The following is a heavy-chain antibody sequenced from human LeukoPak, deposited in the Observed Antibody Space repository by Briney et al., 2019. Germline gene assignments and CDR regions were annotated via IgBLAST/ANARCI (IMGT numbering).Heavy chain of an antibody. V-gene: IGHV3-23*01. CDR1: GFTFSSYD. CDR2: ISGSGGST. CDR3: AKDTARGVIAYYFDY. D-gene: IGHD3-10*01. Sequence: PGGSVTLSCAASGFTFSSYDMSWVRQAPGKGVEWVLDISGSGGSTYYADCEKGRFTISRDNSKNTLYLQMNSLRAEDTAVYYCAKDTARGVIAYYFDYWGQGTLVTVSS. J-gene: IGHJ4*02.